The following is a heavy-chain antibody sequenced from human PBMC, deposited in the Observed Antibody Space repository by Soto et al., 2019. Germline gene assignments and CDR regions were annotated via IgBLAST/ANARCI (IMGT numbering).Heavy chain of an antibody. CDR2: INPSGGST. CDR1: GYTFTSYY. J-gene: IGHJ6*02. Sequence: KTPRASVKVSCKASGYTFTSYYMHWVRQAPGQGLEWMGIINPSGGSTSYAQKFQGRVTMTRDTSTSTVYMELSSLRSEDTAVYYCARDRCSSTSCYSSGYYGMDVWGQGTTVTVSS. V-gene: IGHV1-46*01. D-gene: IGHD2-2*01. CDR3: ARDRCSSTSCYSSGYYGMDV.